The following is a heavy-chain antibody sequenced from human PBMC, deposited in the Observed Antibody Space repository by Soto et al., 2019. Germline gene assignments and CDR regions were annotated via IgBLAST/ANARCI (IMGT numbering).Heavy chain of an antibody. CDR2: IWYDGSNK. Sequence: QVQLVESGGGVVQPGRSLRLSCAASGFTFSSYGMHWVRQAPGKGLEWVAVIWYDGSNKYYADSVKGRFTISRDNSKNTLYLQMNSLRAEDTAVYYCARVGSSGWYYYYYGMDVWGQGTTVTVSS. J-gene: IGHJ6*02. V-gene: IGHV3-33*01. CDR1: GFTFSSYG. CDR3: ARVGSSGWYYYYYGMDV. D-gene: IGHD6-19*01.